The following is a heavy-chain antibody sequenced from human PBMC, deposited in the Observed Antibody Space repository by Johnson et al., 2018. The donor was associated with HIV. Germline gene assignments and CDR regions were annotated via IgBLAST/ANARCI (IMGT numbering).Heavy chain of an antibody. J-gene: IGHJ3*02. D-gene: IGHD1-7*01. Sequence: VQLVESGGGLVQPGGSLRLSCAASGFSFSFYWMSWVRQAPGKGLEWVANIKQDGSEKYYVDSVKGRFTISRDNAKNSLYLQMNSLRAEDTAVYYCARERSGTIAFDIWGQGTMVTVSS. V-gene: IGHV3-7*03. CDR1: GFSFSFYW. CDR2: IKQDGSEK. CDR3: ARERSGTIAFDI.